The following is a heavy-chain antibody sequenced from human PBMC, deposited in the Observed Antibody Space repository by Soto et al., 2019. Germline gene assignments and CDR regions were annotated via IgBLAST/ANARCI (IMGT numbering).Heavy chain of an antibody. J-gene: IGHJ4*02. D-gene: IGHD3-22*01. Sequence: QVQLVQSGAEVKKPGASVKVSCKASGYTFTSYYMHWVRQAPGQGLEWMGIINPSGGSTSYAQKFQGRVTMTRDPCTSTVYMGLSSLRSEDTAVYYCARVFEWLLLDYWGQGTLVTVSS. V-gene: IGHV1-46*01. CDR2: INPSGGST. CDR3: ARVFEWLLLDY. CDR1: GYTFTSYY.